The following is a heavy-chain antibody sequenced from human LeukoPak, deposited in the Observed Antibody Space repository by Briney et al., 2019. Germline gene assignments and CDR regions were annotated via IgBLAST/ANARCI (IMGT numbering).Heavy chain of an antibody. D-gene: IGHD4-23*01. V-gene: IGHV3-23*01. CDR2: ISGSGGST. CDR1: GFTFSSYA. Sequence: GGSLRLSCAASGFTFSSYAMSWVRQAPGKGLEWVSAISGSGGSTYYADSVKGRFTISRDNSKNTLYLQMNSLRAEDTAVYYCAKDHVPTTVVTPYYFDYWGQGILVTVSS. J-gene: IGHJ4*02. CDR3: AKDHVPTTVVTPYYFDY.